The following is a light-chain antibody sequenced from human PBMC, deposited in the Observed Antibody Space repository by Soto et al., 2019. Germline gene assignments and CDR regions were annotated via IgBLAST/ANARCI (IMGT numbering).Light chain of an antibody. CDR2: FSS. CDR1: QNIDYY. CDR3: QQYETFSGT. Sequence: DIQMTQSPSSLSASVVDTVTITCRASQNIDYYLNWYQQTPGKAPRLLVYFSSTLQSGVPSRFSGSGSGTEFTLTIASLQPDDFATYYCQQYETFSGTFGPGTKVDIK. V-gene: IGKV1-39*01. J-gene: IGKJ1*01.